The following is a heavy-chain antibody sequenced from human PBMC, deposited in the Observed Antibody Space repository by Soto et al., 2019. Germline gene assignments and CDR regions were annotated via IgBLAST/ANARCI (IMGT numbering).Heavy chain of an antibody. Sequence: QVQLVESGGGVVQTGRSLRLSCAASGFTFSNYAVHWVRQAPGKGLEWVAVISYDGGNKYYADSVKGRFTISRDNSNDTLYLQMNSLRAEDTAMYYCARDRGWELGPGDYWGQGTLVTVSS. J-gene: IGHJ4*02. CDR3: ARDRGWELGPGDY. CDR1: GFTFSNYA. D-gene: IGHD1-26*01. CDR2: ISYDGGNK. V-gene: IGHV3-30*04.